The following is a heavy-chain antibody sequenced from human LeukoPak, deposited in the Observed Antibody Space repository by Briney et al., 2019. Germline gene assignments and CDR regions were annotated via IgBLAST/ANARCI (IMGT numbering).Heavy chain of an antibody. Sequence: PGGSLRLSCAASGFTFSSYAMSWVRQAPGKGLEWVSAISGSGGSTYYADSVKGRFTISRDNSRNTLYLQMNSLRAEDTAVYDCAKGVRRSSDYSSPVDYWGQGTLVTVSS. CDR1: GFTFSSYA. V-gene: IGHV3-23*01. CDR2: ISGSGGST. CDR3: AKGVRRSSDYSSPVDY. J-gene: IGHJ4*02. D-gene: IGHD3-22*01.